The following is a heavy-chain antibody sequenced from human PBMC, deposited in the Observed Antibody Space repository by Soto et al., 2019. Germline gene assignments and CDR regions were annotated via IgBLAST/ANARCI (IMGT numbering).Heavy chain of an antibody. D-gene: IGHD3-22*01. J-gene: IGHJ4*02. CDR1: GGSFSGYY. CDR3: ARGQDSSGYYYFDY. Sequence: SETLSLTCAVYGGSFSGYYWSWIRQPPGKGLEWIGEINHSGSTNYNPSLKSRVTISVDTSTNQFSLKLSSVTAADTAVYYCARGQDSSGYYYFDYWGQGTLVTVSS. CDR2: INHSGST. V-gene: IGHV4-34*01.